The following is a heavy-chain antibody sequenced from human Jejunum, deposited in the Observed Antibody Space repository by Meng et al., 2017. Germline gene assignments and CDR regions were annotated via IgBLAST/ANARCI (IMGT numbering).Heavy chain of an antibody. D-gene: IGHD2-21*01. V-gene: IGHV1-18*01. CDR1: GYTFSNYS. CDR2: ISSYNGKT. Sequence: QVQLVQAGAEVKKPGASVKVSCKASGYTFSNYSINWLRQATGQGLECMGWISSYNGKTNYVQSLQGRVTMTTDTSTSTAYMELRSLRSDDTAIYYCARDFLAGGEDFDYWGQGTLVTVSS. CDR3: ARDFLAGGEDFDY. J-gene: IGHJ4*02.